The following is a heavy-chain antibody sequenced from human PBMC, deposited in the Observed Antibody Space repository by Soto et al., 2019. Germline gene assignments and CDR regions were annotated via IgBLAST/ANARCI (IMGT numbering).Heavy chain of an antibody. J-gene: IGHJ5*01. V-gene: IGHV4-4*02. Sequence: SETLSLTCAVSGGSFTSNNWWTWVLQPPGQGLEWIGEIYRTGSTNYNPSLKSRVTISLDKSENQFSLKVTSLTAADTAVYYCESRDPGTSVDSWRQRTLVTVSS. D-gene: IGHD1-7*01. CDR1: GGSFTSNNW. CDR3: ESRDPGTSVDS. CDR2: IYRTGST.